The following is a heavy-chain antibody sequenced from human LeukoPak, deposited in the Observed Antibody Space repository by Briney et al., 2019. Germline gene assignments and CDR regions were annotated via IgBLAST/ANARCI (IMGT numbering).Heavy chain of an antibody. J-gene: IGHJ4*02. V-gene: IGHV1-8*02. CDR3: ARGLEVDSAFDY. Sequence: ASVKVSCKASGYTFTSYYMHWVRQAPGQGLEWMGWMNPNSGNTGYAQKFQGRITMTRNTSITTAYMELSSLRSEDTAVYYCARGLEVDSAFDYWSQGTLVTVSS. CDR1: GYTFTSYY. D-gene: IGHD2-2*01. CDR2: MNPNSGNT.